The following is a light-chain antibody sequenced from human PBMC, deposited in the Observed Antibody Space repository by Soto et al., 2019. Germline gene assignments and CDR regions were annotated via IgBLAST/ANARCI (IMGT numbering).Light chain of an antibody. Sequence: DIQVTQSPSTLSASVGDRVTITCRASQSISSWLAWYQQKPGKAPKLLIYDASSLESGVPSRFRGSGSGTEFTLTISSLQPDDFATYYCQQYNSYPWTFGQGNKVDI. V-gene: IGKV1-5*01. CDR3: QQYNSYPWT. CDR1: QSISSW. J-gene: IGKJ1*01. CDR2: DAS.